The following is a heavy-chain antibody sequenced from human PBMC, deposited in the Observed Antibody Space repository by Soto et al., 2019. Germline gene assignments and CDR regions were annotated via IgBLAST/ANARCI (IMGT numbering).Heavy chain of an antibody. CDR3: ARDFSSSYFDY. CDR1: GGSISSYY. V-gene: IGHV4-59*01. CDR2: IYYSGST. D-gene: IGHD6-19*01. J-gene: IGHJ4*02. Sequence: PSETLSLTCTVSGGSISSYYWSWIRQPPGKGLEWIGYIYYSGSTNYNPSLKSRVTISVDTSKNQFSLKLSSVTAADTAVYYCARDFSSSYFDYWGQGTLVTVSS.